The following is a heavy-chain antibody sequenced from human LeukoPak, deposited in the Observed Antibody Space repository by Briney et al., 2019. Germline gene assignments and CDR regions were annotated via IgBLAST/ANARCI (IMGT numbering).Heavy chain of an antibody. CDR3: ARNSYYYDSSGYYYFDY. Sequence: SETLSLTCSVSGDSISSYSWSWIRQPPGKGLEWIGYIHYSESTTYNPSLKSRVTISVDTSKNQFSLKLSSVTAADTAVYYCARNSYYYDSSGYYYFDYWGQGTLVTVSS. D-gene: IGHD3-22*01. J-gene: IGHJ4*02. V-gene: IGHV4-59*12. CDR1: GDSISSYS. CDR2: IHYSEST.